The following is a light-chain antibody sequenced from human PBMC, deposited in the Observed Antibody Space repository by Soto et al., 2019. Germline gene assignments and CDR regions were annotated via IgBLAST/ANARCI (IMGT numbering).Light chain of an antibody. CDR1: QSVSSNY. V-gene: IGKV3-20*01. CDR2: GAS. J-gene: IGKJ1*01. CDR3: QQYSSSPRT. Sequence: EIVLTQSPGTLSLSPGDRATLSCRASQSVSSNYLAWYQQKPGQAPRLLIYGASSRATDIPDRFSGSGSGTDFSLTISRLEPEDFAVYYCQQYSSSPRTFGQGTKVDIK.